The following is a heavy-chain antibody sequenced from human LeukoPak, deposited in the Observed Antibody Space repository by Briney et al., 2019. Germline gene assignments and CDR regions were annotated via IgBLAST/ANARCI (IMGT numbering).Heavy chain of an antibody. Sequence: GGSLRLSCVGSGFTYTDYWMHWFRQAPGKGPVWVSRINPDGTIIDYADSVKGRFSISRDNAKNLLYLQMNGLRADNTAVYYCAKDLSWNTADRWGQGILVTVSS. V-gene: IGHV3-74*01. CDR3: AKDLSWNTADR. D-gene: IGHD5-18*01. CDR1: GFTYTDYW. CDR2: INPDGTII. J-gene: IGHJ5*02.